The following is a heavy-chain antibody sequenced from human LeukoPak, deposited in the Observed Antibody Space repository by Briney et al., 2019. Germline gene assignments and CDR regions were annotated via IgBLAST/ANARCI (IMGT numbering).Heavy chain of an antibody. CDR3: AKDATPALGTVYMDV. D-gene: IGHD6-13*01. CDR2: ISNFGDII. J-gene: IGHJ6*03. V-gene: IGHV3-48*03. CDR1: GFTFSNYD. Sequence: PGGSLRLSCAASGFTFSNYDMNWVRQAPGKGLEWISHISNFGDIIHYADSVEGRFTISRDNDKNSIYLQMNSLRAEDTAVYYCAKDATPALGTVYMDVWGKGTTVTISS.